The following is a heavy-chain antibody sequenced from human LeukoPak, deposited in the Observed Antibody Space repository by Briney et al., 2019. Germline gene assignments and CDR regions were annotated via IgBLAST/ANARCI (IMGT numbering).Heavy chain of an antibody. Sequence: GGSLRLSCAASGFTFNNYAMGWVRQAPGMGLEWVSTISGSGVTTYYADSVRGRFTISRDNSKTTLYLQLDSLRPEDMAIYYCAKSPGQIQLDYFDYWGQGTLVTVSS. V-gene: IGHV3-23*01. J-gene: IGHJ4*02. CDR1: GFTFNNYA. D-gene: IGHD1-1*01. CDR2: ISGSGVTT. CDR3: AKSPGQIQLDYFDY.